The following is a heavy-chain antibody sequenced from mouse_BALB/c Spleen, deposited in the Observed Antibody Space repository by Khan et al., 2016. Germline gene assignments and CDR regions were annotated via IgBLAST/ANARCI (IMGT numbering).Heavy chain of an antibody. V-gene: IGHV14-3*02. CDR3: ARGRKFFDY. Sequence: VQLQQSGAELVKPGASVKLSCTASGFNIKDTYMHWVKQRPEQGLEWIGRIDPANGNTKYDPKFQGKVTITVDTSSNTAYLQLSSLTSEDTAVYYCARGRKFFDYWGQGTTLPVSS. J-gene: IGHJ2*01. CDR1: GFNIKDTY. CDR2: IDPANGNT.